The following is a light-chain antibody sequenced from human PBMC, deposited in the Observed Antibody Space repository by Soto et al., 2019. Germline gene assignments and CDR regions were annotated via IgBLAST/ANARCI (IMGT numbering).Light chain of an antibody. CDR3: QHRANWLFT. CDR1: QTVRNNY. V-gene: IGKV3D-20*02. CDR2: DAS. J-gene: IGKJ3*01. Sequence: EFVLTQSPGTLSLSPGERATLSCRASQTVRNNYLAWYQQKPGQAPRLLIYDASSRATGIPDRFSGGGSGTDFTLTISSLEPEDFAVYYCQHRANWLFTFGPGTKVDIK.